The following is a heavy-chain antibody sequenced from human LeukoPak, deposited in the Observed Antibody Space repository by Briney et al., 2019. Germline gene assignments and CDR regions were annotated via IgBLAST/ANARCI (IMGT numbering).Heavy chain of an antibody. Sequence: ASVNVSCKASGYTFTGYYMHWVRQAPGQGLEWMGRINPNSGGTNYAQKFQGRVTMTRDTSISTAYMELSRLRSDDTAVYYCARDPGVTMVRGDGYWGQGTLVTVSS. D-gene: IGHD3-10*01. CDR1: GYTFTGYY. V-gene: IGHV1-2*06. CDR3: ARDPGVTMVRGDGY. J-gene: IGHJ4*02. CDR2: INPNSGGT.